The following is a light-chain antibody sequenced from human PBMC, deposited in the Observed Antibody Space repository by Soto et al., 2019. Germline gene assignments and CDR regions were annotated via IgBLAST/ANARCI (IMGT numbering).Light chain of an antibody. CDR3: QQRSNSIT. Sequence: EIVFTQSPGTLSLSPGERATLFCRASQSVSSSYLAWYQQKPGQAPRLLIYVASNRATGIPARFSGSGSGTDSTLTISSLEPEDFAVYYCQQRSNSITFGQGTRLEIK. CDR2: VAS. V-gene: IGKV3D-20*02. J-gene: IGKJ5*01. CDR1: QSVSSSY.